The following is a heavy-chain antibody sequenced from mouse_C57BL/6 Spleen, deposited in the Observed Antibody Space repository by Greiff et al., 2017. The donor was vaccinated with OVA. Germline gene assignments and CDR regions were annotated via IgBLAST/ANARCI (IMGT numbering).Heavy chain of an antibody. V-gene: IGHV2-9*01. CDR1: GFSLTSYG. CDR2: IWGGGST. D-gene: IGHD1-1*01. J-gene: IGHJ3*01. Sequence: VQGVESGPGLVAPSQSLSITCTVSGFSLTSYGVDWVRQPPGKGLEWLGEIWGGGSTNYNSALMSRLSIIKDNSKSQAFLKKNSLQTDDTAMYYCAKQGDYEGFAYWGQGTLVTVSA. CDR3: AKQGDYEGFAY.